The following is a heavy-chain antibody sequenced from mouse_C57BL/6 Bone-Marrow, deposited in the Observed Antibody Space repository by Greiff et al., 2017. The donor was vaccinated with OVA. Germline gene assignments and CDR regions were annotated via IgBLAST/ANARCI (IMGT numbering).Heavy chain of an antibody. Sequence: EVKLMESGGGLVKPGGSLKLSCAASGFTFSDYGMHWVRQAPEKGLEWVAYISSCSSTIYYADTVKGRFTISRDNAKNTLFLQMTSLRSEDTAMYYCASGTAWFADWGKGTLVTVSA. CDR3: ASGTAWFAD. J-gene: IGHJ3*01. CDR2: ISSCSSTI. CDR1: GFTFSDYG. V-gene: IGHV5-17*01. D-gene: IGHD4-1*01.